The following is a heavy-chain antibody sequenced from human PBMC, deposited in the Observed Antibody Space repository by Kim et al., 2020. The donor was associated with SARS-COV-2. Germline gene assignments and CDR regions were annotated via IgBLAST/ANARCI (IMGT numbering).Heavy chain of an antibody. D-gene: IGHD6-19*01. CDR3: AKGYTVAGKSHSFDY. Sequence: AAAVQGRFTSSRDNSKNTLSLQMNSLRVDDTAVYFCAKGYTVAGKSHSFDYWGQGSLVIVSS. J-gene: IGHJ4*02. V-gene: IGHV3-23*01.